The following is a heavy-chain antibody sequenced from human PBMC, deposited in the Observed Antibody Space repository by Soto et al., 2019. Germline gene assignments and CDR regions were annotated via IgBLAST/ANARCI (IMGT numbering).Heavy chain of an antibody. CDR1: GCSISSYY. V-gene: IGHV4-59*01. D-gene: IGHD4-17*01. CDR2: IYYSGST. Sequence: SQTLSLTCTVSGCSISSYYWSWIRQPPGKGLEWIGYIYYSGSTNYNPSLKSRVTISVDTSKNQFSLKLSSVTAEDTAVYYFARRVDDYGDYVGGGTYYYYGMDVWGQGTTVTVSS. J-gene: IGHJ6*02. CDR3: ARRVDDYGDYVGGGTYYYYGMDV.